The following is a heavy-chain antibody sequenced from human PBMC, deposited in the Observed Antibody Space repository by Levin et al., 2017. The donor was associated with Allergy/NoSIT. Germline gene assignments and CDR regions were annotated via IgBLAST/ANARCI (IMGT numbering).Heavy chain of an antibody. Sequence: GESLKISCAASGFTFSSYAMSWVRQAPGKGLEWVSAISGSGGSTYYADSVKGRFTISRDNSKNTLYLQMNSLRAEDTAVYYCAKDNRRKITIFGVVIAYYCDYWGQGTLVTVSS. J-gene: IGHJ4*02. D-gene: IGHD3-3*01. CDR2: ISGSGGST. CDR3: AKDNRRKITIFGVVIAYYCDY. CDR1: GFTFSSYA. V-gene: IGHV3-23*01.